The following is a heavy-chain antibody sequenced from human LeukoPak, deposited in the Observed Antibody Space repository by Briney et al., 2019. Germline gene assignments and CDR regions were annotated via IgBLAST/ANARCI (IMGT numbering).Heavy chain of an antibody. CDR3: ARDRSGSYYDSFDY. V-gene: IGHV1-18*01. Sequence: GASVKVSCKASGYTFTSYGISWVRQAPGQGLEWMGWISAYNGNTNYAQKLQGRVTVTTDTSTSTAYMELRSLRSDDTAVYYCARDRSGSYYDSFDYWGQGTLVTVSS. CDR1: GYTFTSYG. CDR2: ISAYNGNT. J-gene: IGHJ4*02. D-gene: IGHD1-26*01.